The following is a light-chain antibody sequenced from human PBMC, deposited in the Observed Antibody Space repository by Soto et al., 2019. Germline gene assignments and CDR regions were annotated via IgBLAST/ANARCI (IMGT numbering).Light chain of an antibody. V-gene: IGLV2-14*01. Sequence: QSALTQPASVSGSPGQSITISCTGTSGDVGGYYYVSWYQQLPGKAPKLMISEVSNRPSGVSNRFSGSKSGNTASLTISGLQAEDEADYYCSSYTLSSPWVFGGGTKLTVL. CDR1: SGDVGGYYY. CDR2: EVS. CDR3: SSYTLSSPWV. J-gene: IGLJ3*02.